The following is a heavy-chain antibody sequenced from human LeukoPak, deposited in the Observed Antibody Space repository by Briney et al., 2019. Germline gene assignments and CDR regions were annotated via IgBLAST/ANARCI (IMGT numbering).Heavy chain of an antibody. V-gene: IGHV4-39*02. J-gene: IGHJ3*02. CDR2: IYYTGGT. Sequence: SETLSLTCSVSGGSITSSSYYWGWIRQPPEKGLEWIGSIYYTGGTYYSPSLKSRVTISVDTSKNQFSLKLSSVTAADTAVYYCARELYYYDSSGYEHDAFDIWGQGTMVTVSS. CDR3: ARELYYYDSSGYEHDAFDI. CDR1: GGSITSSSYY. D-gene: IGHD3-22*01.